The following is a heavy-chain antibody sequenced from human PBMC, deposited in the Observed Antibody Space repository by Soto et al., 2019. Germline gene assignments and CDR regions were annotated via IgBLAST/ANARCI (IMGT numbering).Heavy chain of an antibody. CDR1: GGSISNYY. V-gene: IGHV4-59*12. Sequence: SETLSLTCTVSGGSISNYYWNWIRQPPGKGLEWIGYINHSGSTNYNPSLKSRVTISVDTSKNQFSLKLSSVTAADTALYYCARARDNSAAGNYYYGMDVWGQGTTVTGSS. D-gene: IGHD6-13*01. J-gene: IGHJ6*02. CDR2: INHSGST. CDR3: ARARDNSAAGNYYYGMDV.